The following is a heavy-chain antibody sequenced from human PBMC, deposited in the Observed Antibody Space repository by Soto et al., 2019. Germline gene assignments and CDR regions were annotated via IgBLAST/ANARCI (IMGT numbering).Heavy chain of an antibody. CDR2: IVPLLGTV. J-gene: IGHJ1*01. CDR1: GATLSNYA. CDR3: ARGASGFRWDYVGY. V-gene: IGHV1-69*06. Sequence: QAQLVQSGPEVREPGSSVTVSCKASGATLSNYAISWVRQAPGQGLQWMGGIVPLLGTVNYAQWIQGGVTISADKNTTTAYLELRSLKSEDTAVYFCARGASGFRWDYVGYWGQGTVVTVAS. D-gene: IGHD4-17*01.